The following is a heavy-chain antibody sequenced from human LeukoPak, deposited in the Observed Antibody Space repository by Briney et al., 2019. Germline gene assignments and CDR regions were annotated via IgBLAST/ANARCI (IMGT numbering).Heavy chain of an antibody. CDR1: GGSISSRGLY. D-gene: IGHD5-18*01. Sequence: SETLSLTCTVSGGSISSRGLYWGWIRQPPGKGLECIGSIYYSGSTYYNPSLKSRVIISVDTSKNQFSLKMSPVTAADTAVYYCAGQYGYNYGHCTYWGQGTLVTASS. CDR3: AGQYGYNYGHCTY. J-gene: IGHJ4*02. CDR2: IYYSGST. V-gene: IGHV4-39*01.